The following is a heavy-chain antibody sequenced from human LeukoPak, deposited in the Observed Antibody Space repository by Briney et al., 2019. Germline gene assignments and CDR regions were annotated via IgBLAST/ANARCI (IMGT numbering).Heavy chain of an antibody. CDR1: GGSFSGYY. CDR3: AREPDPYYYGSGGWFDP. D-gene: IGHD3-10*01. J-gene: IGHJ5*02. CDR2: TNHSGST. Sequence: PSETLSLTCAVYGGSFSGYYWSWIRQPPGKGLEWIGETNHSGSTNYNPSLKSRVTISVDTSKNQFSLKLSSVTAADTAVYYCAREPDPYYYGSGGWFDPWGQGTLVTVSS. V-gene: IGHV4-34*01.